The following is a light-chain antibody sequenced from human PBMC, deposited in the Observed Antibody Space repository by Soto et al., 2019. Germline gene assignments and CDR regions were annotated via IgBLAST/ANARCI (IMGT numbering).Light chain of an antibody. V-gene: IGKV3-15*01. Sequence: EIVLTQSPATLSVSPGERATLSCRASQSVGSDLAWYQQKPGQAPRLVIYDVSIRATGVPARFSGTGSETDFTLTISGLQSEDSAVYFCQQYNNWPFSFGQGTRLAIK. CDR1: QSVGSD. CDR2: DVS. CDR3: QQYNNWPFS. J-gene: IGKJ5*01.